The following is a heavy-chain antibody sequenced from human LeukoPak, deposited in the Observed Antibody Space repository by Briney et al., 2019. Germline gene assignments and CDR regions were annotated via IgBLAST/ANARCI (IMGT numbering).Heavy chain of an antibody. CDR2: INGRGIT. V-gene: IGHV3-23*01. D-gene: IGHD4-17*01. J-gene: IGHJ4*02. Sequence: HPGGSLRLSCAASGFTFSSYTMSWVRQAPGEGLEWLSAINGRGITYYAGSVKGRFTISRDNSENTLYLQMNSLTVDDTAVYFCAKERQTGDYFTSDYWGQGTLVTVSS. CDR1: GFTFSSYT. CDR3: AKERQTGDYFTSDY.